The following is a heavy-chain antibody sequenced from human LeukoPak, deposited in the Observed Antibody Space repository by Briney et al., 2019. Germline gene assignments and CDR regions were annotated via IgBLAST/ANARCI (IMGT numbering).Heavy chain of an antibody. CDR2: IYSGGST. Sequence: GGSLRLSCAASGFTVSSNYMSWVRQAPGKGLEWVSIIYSGGSTYYADSVKGRFTISRDNSKNTLYLQMNSLRAEDTAVYYCARDPYSGSYGNYYYYFMDVWGKGTTVTISS. D-gene: IGHD1-26*01. V-gene: IGHV3-66*01. CDR3: ARDPYSGSYGNYYYYFMDV. CDR1: GFTVSSNY. J-gene: IGHJ6*03.